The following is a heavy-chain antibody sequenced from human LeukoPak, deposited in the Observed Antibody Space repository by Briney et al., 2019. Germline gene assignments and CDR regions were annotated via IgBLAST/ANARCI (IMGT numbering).Heavy chain of an antibody. CDR1: GFTFSSYA. J-gene: IGHJ4*02. CDR3: AKGLLVYSSAWYGGYYFDY. CDR2: ISGSGGST. D-gene: IGHD6-19*01. Sequence: GGSLRLSXAASGFTFSSYAMSWVCQAPGKGLEWVSAISGSGGSTFYADSVKGRFTISRDNSKNTLYLLMNSLRADDTAVYYCAKGLLVYSSAWYGGYYFDYWGQGTLVTVSS. V-gene: IGHV3-23*01.